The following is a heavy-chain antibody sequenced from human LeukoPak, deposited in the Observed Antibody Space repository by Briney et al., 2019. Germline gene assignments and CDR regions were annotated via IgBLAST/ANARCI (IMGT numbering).Heavy chain of an antibody. CDR2: ISYDGSNK. D-gene: IGHD3-16*02. V-gene: IGHV3-30*18. Sequence: GGSLRLSCAASGFTFSSYSMHWVRQAPGKGLEWVAVISYDGSNKYYADSVKGRFTISRDNSKNTLYLQMNSLRAEDTAVYYCAKGTLRYADYWGQGTLVTVSS. J-gene: IGHJ4*02. CDR1: GFTFSSYS. CDR3: AKGTLRYADY.